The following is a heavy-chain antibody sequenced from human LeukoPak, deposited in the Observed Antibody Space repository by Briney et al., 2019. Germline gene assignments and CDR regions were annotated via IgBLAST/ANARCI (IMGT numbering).Heavy chain of an antibody. V-gene: IGHV4-59*01. Sequence: SETLSLTCTVSGASISSYYWSWIRQPPGKGLEWIGYMYNSGSTNYNPSLESRVTISVDTSKNQFSLKLSSVTAADTAVYYCARGDTAMANFDYWGQGTLVTVSS. CDR2: MYNSGST. CDR3: ARGDTAMANFDY. J-gene: IGHJ4*02. D-gene: IGHD5-18*01. CDR1: GASISSYY.